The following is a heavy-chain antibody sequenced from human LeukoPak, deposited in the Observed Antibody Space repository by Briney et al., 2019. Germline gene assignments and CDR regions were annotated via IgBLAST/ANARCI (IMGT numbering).Heavy chain of an antibody. CDR2: ISGSGGST. Sequence: PGGSLRLSCAASGFTFSSYAMSWVRQAPGKGLEWVSAISGSGGSTYYADSVKGRFTISRDNSKNTLYLQMNSLRAEDTAVYYCAKGVRDYDILTGYYKPRYYYYGMDVWGQGTTITVSS. D-gene: IGHD3-9*01. CDR3: AKGVRDYDILTGYYKPRYYYYGMDV. J-gene: IGHJ6*02. V-gene: IGHV3-23*01. CDR1: GFTFSSYA.